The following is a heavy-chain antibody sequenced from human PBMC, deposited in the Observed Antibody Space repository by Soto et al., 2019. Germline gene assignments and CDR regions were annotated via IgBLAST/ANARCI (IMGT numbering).Heavy chain of an antibody. D-gene: IGHD3-22*01. CDR3: ARAVVVGPKNWLDP. CDR1: GDTFSTYG. V-gene: IGHV1-18*01. J-gene: IGHJ5*02. Sequence: ASVKVSCKVSGDTFSTYGVSWLRQAPGQGLEWMGWINTYNDNTNYAQRLQGRVTMTTDTSTSTVYMELRSLRSDDTAVYYCARAVVVGPKNWLDPWGQGTQVTVSS. CDR2: INTYNDNT.